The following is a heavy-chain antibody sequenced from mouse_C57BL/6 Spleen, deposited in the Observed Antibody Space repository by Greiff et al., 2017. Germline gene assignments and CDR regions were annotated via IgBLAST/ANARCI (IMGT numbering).Heavy chain of an antibody. CDR1: GYTFTSYW. J-gene: IGHJ4*01. Sequence: VQLQQSGTVLARPGASVKMSCKTSGYTFTSYWMHWVKQRPGQGLEWIGAIYPGNSDTSYNQKFKGKAKLTAVTSASTAYMELSSLTNEDSAVYYCTKGGIYDGYYKDAMDYWGQGTSVTVSS. CDR3: TKGGIYDGYYKDAMDY. V-gene: IGHV1-5*01. D-gene: IGHD2-3*01. CDR2: IYPGNSDT.